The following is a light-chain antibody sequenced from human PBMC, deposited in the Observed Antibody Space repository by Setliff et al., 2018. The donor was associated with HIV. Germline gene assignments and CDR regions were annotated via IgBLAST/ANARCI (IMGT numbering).Light chain of an antibody. CDR2: DVT. CDR1: SSDVGGYNY. CDR3: CSYAGSSTPYV. V-gene: IGLV2-23*02. Sequence: QSALTRPASVSGSPGQSITISCTGTSSDVGGYNYVSWYQQHPGKAPKLMIYDVTKRPSGVSNRFSGSKSGNTASLTISGLQAVDEADYYCCSYAGSSTPYVFGTGTKVTVL. J-gene: IGLJ1*01.